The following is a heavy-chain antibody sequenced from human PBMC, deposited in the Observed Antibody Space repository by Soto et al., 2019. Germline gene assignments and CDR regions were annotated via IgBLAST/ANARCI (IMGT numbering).Heavy chain of an antibody. CDR1: GGSSSSGDYY. CDR3: ARYSYYDNGEGYFDY. D-gene: IGHD3-22*01. Sequence: SETLSLTCTVSGGSSSSGDYYWSWIRQPPGKGLEWIGYIYYSGSTYYNPSLKSRVTISVDTSKNQFSLKLSSVTAADTAVYYCARYSYYDNGEGYFDYWGQRTLVTVSS. J-gene: IGHJ4*02. V-gene: IGHV4-30-4*01. CDR2: IYYSGST.